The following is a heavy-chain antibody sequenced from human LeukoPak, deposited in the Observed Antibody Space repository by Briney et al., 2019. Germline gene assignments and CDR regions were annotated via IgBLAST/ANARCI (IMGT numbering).Heavy chain of an antibody. CDR3: ARARGTYYDFWSGYHDDAFDI. CDR2: ISAYNGNT. D-gene: IGHD3-3*01. J-gene: IGHJ3*02. V-gene: IGHV1-18*01. CDR1: GYTFTSYG. Sequence: GASVKVSCKASGYTFTSYGISWVRQAPGQGLEWMGWISAYNGNTNYAQKLQGRVTMTTDTSTSTAYMELRSLRSDDTAVYYCARARGTYYDFWSGYHDDAFDIWGQRTMVTVSS.